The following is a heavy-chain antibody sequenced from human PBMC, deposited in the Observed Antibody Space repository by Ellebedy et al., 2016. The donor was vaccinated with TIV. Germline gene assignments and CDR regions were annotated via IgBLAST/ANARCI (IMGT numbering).Heavy chain of an antibody. V-gene: IGHV5-51*01. Sequence: GESLKISXKGSGYSFNNYWIAWVRQMPGKGLEWMGIIYPGDSDTRYSPSFQGQVTISADKSISTAYLQWSSLKASDTAIYYCATTNSGSFSWGYWGQGTLVTVSS. D-gene: IGHD1-26*01. CDR1: GYSFNNYW. J-gene: IGHJ4*02. CDR3: ATTNSGSFSWGY. CDR2: IYPGDSDT.